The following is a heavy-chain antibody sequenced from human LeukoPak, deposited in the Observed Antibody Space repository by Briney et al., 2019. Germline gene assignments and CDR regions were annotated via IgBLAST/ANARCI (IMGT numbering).Heavy chain of an antibody. V-gene: IGHV3-74*03. CDR2: INSDGSST. CDR1: GFTFSRYW. CDR3: VRDNYGVDY. J-gene: IGHJ4*02. Sequence: PGGSLILSCAASGFTFSRYWMQWGRQAPGQRLVWLSHINSDGSSTTYADSVRGRFTTSRDNAKNTLYLQMNSLRAEDTAVYYCVRDNYGVDYWGQGTLVTVSS. D-gene: IGHD3-10*01.